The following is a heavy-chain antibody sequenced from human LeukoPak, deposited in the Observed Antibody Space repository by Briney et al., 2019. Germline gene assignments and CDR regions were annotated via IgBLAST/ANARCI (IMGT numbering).Heavy chain of an antibody. J-gene: IGHJ4*02. Sequence: GASVKVSCKASGYTFSDYYIHWLRQAPGQRLEWMGWIKPNGGVTNYARNFQGRITMTRDTSISTAFMELSSLRSDDTAVYYCARPSYCGAGCYYYFDYWGQGTLVTVSS. D-gene: IGHD2-21*02. CDR3: ARPSYCGAGCYYYFDY. CDR2: IKPNGGVT. V-gene: IGHV1-2*02. CDR1: GYTFSDYY.